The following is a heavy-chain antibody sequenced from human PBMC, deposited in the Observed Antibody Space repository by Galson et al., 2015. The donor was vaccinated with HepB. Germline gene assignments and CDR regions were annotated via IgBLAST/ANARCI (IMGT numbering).Heavy chain of an antibody. J-gene: IGHJ4*02. CDR2: VKQDGREK. V-gene: IGHV3-7*01. Sequence: SLRLSCAGSGFNSSIFWMSWVRQAPGKGLEWVANVKQDGREKYYVGPVKGRFTISRDNAGNSLYLQMNSLRGEDTALYYYARSSGGYFDSWGQGILVTVSS. CDR1: GFNSSIFW. CDR3: ARSSGGYFDS. D-gene: IGHD1-26*01.